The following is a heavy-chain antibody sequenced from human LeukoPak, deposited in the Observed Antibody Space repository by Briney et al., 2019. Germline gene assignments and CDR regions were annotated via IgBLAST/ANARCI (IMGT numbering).Heavy chain of an antibody. CDR1: GGTFSSYA. CDR3: ARVALYGSGSYTGNYFDY. J-gene: IGHJ4*02. Sequence: SVTVSYTASGGTFSSYAISWVGQAPGQGLEWMGGIIPIFGTANYAQKFQGRVTITADESTSTAYMELSSLRSEDTAVYYCARVALYGSGSYTGNYFDYWGQGTLVTVSS. D-gene: IGHD3-10*01. CDR2: IIPIFGTA. V-gene: IGHV1-69*13.